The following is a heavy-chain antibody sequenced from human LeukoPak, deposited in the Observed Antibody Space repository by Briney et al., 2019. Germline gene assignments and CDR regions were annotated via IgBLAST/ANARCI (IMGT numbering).Heavy chain of an antibody. CDR2: INEDGTTT. V-gene: IGHV3-74*01. CDR3: ARDLAGSRDT. Sequence: PGESLRLSCVDSEFTFSRYWMHWVRQAPGEGLVCVSRINEDGTTTNYADSVKGRFTISRDNAKNTLYLQMNSLRAEDTAVYYCARDLAGSRDTWGQGTLVTVSS. D-gene: IGHD5-18*01. CDR1: EFTFSRYW. J-gene: IGHJ4*02.